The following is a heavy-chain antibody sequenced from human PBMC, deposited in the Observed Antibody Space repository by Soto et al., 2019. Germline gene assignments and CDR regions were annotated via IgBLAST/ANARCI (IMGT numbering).Heavy chain of an antibody. V-gene: IGHV3-48*02. CDR1: GFTFSSYS. J-gene: IGHJ4*02. Sequence: GGSLRLSCAASGFTFSSYSMNWVRQAPGKGLEWVSYISSSSSTIYYADSVKGRFTISRDNAKNSLYLQMNSLRDEDTAEYYCARPLPPSYYYDSSGPRVGFDYWGQGTLVTVSS. D-gene: IGHD3-22*01. CDR3: ARPLPPSYYYDSSGPRVGFDY. CDR2: ISSSSSTI.